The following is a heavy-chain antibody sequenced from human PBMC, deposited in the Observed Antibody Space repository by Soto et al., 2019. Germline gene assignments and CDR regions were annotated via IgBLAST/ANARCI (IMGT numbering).Heavy chain of an antibody. Sequence: QVQLQESGPGLVKPSETLSLTCTVSGGSISSYYWSWIRQPPGKGLEWIGYIYYSGSTNYNPSLKSRVNIPVDTFKNQFTLKLRSVTAADTAVYYCARRVVAATDNYYYYGMDVWGQRTMVTVSS. D-gene: IGHD2-15*01. J-gene: IGHJ6*02. CDR3: ARRVVAATDNYYYYGMDV. CDR1: GGSISSYY. CDR2: IYYSGST. V-gene: IGHV4-59*01.